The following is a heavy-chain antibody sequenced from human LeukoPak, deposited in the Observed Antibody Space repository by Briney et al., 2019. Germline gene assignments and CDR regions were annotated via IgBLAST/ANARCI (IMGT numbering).Heavy chain of an antibody. D-gene: IGHD6-19*01. CDR2: GDYSGGT. V-gene: IGHV4-39*07. Sequence: SETLSLTCTVSGGSISSVKDYWAWIRQPPGKGLEWIASGDYSGGTYYNPSLESRVTISADMSKNQISLKLGFVTAADTAVYYCAREDGEEYSSGWYKRNYFDNWGQGTRVTVSS. CDR3: AREDGEEYSSGWYKRNYFDN. CDR1: GGSISSVKDY. J-gene: IGHJ4*02.